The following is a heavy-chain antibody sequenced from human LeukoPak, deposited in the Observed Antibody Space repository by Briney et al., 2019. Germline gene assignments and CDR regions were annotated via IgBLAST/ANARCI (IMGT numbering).Heavy chain of an antibody. V-gene: IGHV3-7*01. CDR2: IKEDGSEK. D-gene: IGHD4-17*01. CDR3: ATTLTVTTGFY. Sequence: GGSLRLSCAASGSTFSSYAMSWVRQAPGKGLEWVANIKEDGSEKYYVDSVKGRFTISRDNAENSLYLQMHSLRAEDTAVYYCATTLTVTTGFYWGQGTLVTVSS. CDR1: GSTFSSYA. J-gene: IGHJ4*02.